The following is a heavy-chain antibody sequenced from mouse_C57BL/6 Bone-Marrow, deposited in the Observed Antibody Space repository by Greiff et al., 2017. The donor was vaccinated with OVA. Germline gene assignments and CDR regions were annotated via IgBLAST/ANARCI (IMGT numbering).Heavy chain of an antibody. Sequence: VQLQQSGAELVRPGASVKLSCTASGFNIKDDYMHWVKQRPEQGLEWIGWIDPENGDTEYASKFQGKATITADTSSNTSYLQLSSLTSEATAVYYCTHIYFDYDGVDYWGRGTALTVSS. CDR1: GFNIKDDY. CDR2: IDPENGDT. CDR3: THIYFDYDGVDY. J-gene: IGHJ2*01. D-gene: IGHD2-4*01. V-gene: IGHV14-4*01.